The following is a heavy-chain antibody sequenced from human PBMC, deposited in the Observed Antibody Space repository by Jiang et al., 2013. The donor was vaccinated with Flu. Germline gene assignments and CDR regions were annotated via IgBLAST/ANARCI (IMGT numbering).Heavy chain of an antibody. CDR3: ARARQWLVLDY. CDR2: IYAGDSDS. V-gene: IGHV5-51*01. J-gene: IGHJ4*02. Sequence: ISCKGSGYSFNTHWIAWVRQVPGKGLEWLGIIYAGDSDSRYSPSFQGQVTMSVDKSITTAYLQWSSLKASDTAMYYCARARQWLVLDYWGQGTLVTVSS. D-gene: IGHD6-19*01. CDR1: GYSFNTHW.